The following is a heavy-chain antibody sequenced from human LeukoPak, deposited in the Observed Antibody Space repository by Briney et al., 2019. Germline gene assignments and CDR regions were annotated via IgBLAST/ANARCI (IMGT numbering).Heavy chain of an antibody. Sequence: ASVKVSCKASGYXFTSHGISWVRQAPGQGLEWMGWISAYNGNTNYAQKFQGRVTMTTDTSTSTAYMELRSLRSDDTAVYYCARDFGSSEGYSYYGMDVWGQGTTVTVSS. J-gene: IGHJ6*02. CDR3: ARDFGSSEGYSYYGMDV. CDR1: GYXFTSHG. D-gene: IGHD6-13*01. CDR2: ISAYNGNT. V-gene: IGHV1-18*01.